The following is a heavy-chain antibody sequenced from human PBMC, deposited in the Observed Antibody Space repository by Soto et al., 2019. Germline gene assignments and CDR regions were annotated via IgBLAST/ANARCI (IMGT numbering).Heavy chain of an antibody. Sequence: QGRLVQSGPEVKKPGASVRVSCKASGYSFTSAGISWVRQAPGQGLEWMGWISAYNGYKSFAQKFQGRVTLATDTSTDTAYMTLENLTSNDTAFYFCAKDGYTYAYGPDSWGQGTLVIVSS. V-gene: IGHV1-18*01. CDR1: GYSFTSAG. CDR2: ISAYNGYK. J-gene: IGHJ4*02. D-gene: IGHD5-18*01. CDR3: AKDGYTYAYGPDS.